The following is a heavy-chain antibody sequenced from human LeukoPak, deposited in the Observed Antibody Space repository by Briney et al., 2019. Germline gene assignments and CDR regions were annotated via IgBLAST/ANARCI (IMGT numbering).Heavy chain of an antibody. Sequence: GGPLTLSCAASGFTFSDYAMSWVRQARGKGLEWVSSISISGGGTYYAESVKGRFTISSDNFKNTLYLQMNSLRAEDTAVYYGAKGGPVSGNYYFFDYWGQGTLVTVSS. V-gene: IGHV3-23*01. D-gene: IGHD1-26*01. CDR3: AKGGPVSGNYYFFDY. J-gene: IGHJ4*02. CDR1: GFTFSDYA. CDR2: ISISGGGT.